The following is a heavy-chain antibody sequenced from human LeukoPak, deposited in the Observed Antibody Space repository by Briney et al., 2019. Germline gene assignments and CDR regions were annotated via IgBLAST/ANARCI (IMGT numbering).Heavy chain of an antibody. CDR2: IYTSGST. CDR1: GGSISSYY. J-gene: IGHJ6*02. V-gene: IGHV4-4*09. Sequence: SETLSLTRTVSGGSISSYYWSWIRQPPGKGLEWIGYIYTSGSTNYNPSLKSRVTISVDTSKNQFSLKLSSVTAADTAVYYCASGYIGSSWYPYYYYGMDVWGQGTTVTVSS. CDR3: ASGYIGSSWYPYYYYGMDV. D-gene: IGHD6-13*01.